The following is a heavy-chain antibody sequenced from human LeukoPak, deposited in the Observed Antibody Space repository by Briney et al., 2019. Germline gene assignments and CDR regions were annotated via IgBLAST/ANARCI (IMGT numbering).Heavy chain of an antibody. V-gene: IGHV1-46*01. CDR1: GYTFTNYY. Sequence: ASVKVSCKASGYTFTNYYMHWVRQAPGQGLEWMGIINPSGGSTNYAQKFQGRVTMTMYMSMSTVYMVLSSLRSEDTDVFYCTTFDYWGQGTRVTVSS. CDR3: TTFDY. D-gene: IGHD1-1*01. CDR2: INPSGGST. J-gene: IGHJ4*02.